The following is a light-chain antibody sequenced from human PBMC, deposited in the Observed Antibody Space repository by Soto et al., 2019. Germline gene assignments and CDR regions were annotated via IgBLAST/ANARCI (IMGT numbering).Light chain of an antibody. V-gene: IGKV3-20*01. CDR1: QRITDNF. CDR3: QHYGRSPFT. J-gene: IGKJ2*01. Sequence: EIVLTQSPVTLSLSPGERATLSCRASQRITDNFLAWFQQKPGLAPRLLISGASTRASCVPDRFSGGGSGTDFVLTISRLETEDFAVYFCQHYGRSPFTFGQGTKLQIK. CDR2: GAS.